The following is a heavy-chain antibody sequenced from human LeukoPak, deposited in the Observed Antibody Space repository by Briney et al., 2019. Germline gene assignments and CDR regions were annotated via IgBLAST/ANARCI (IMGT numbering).Heavy chain of an antibody. CDR3: AKDRAAAGTYFDY. J-gene: IGHJ4*02. D-gene: IGHD6-13*01. CDR2: ISGSGGST. Sequence: GGSLRLSCGASGFTFSSYAMSWVRQAPGKGLEWVSAISGSGGSTYYADSVKGRFTISRDNSKNTLCLQMNSLRAEDTAVYYCAKDRAAAGTYFDYWGQGTLVTVSS. V-gene: IGHV3-23*01. CDR1: GFTFSSYA.